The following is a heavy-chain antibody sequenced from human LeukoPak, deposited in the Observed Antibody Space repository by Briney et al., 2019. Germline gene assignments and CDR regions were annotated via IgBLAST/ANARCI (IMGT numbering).Heavy chain of an antibody. CDR2: IYYSGRS. D-gene: IGHD2-21*02. J-gene: IGHJ6*03. Sequence: SETLSLTCTVSGGSISSYYWSWIRQPAGKGLEWIGSIYYSGRSYYKVSLKSRVIISLDTPNNQFSLKVSSVTAADTALYYCARVPLSTAYLHYYSMDVWGKGTTVTVSS. CDR1: GGSISSYY. V-gene: IGHV4-4*07. CDR3: ARVPLSTAYLHYYSMDV.